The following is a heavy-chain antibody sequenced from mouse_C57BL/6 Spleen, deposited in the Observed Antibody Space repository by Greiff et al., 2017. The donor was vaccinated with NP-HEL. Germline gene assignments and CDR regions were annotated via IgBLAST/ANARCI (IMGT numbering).Heavy chain of an antibody. CDR1: GYTLTSYW. Sequence: QVQLQQPGAELVKPGASVKMSCKASGYTLTSYWITWVKQRPGQGLEWIGDIYPGSGSTNYNEKFKSKATLTVDTSSSTAYMQLSSLTSEDSAVYYCARSFYDYDGYAMDYWGQGTSVTVSS. D-gene: IGHD2-4*01. J-gene: IGHJ4*01. CDR3: ARSFYDYDGYAMDY. CDR2: IYPGSGST. V-gene: IGHV1-55*01.